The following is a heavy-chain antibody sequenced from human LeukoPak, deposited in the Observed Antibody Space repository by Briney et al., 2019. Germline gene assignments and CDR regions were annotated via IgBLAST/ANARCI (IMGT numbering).Heavy chain of an antibody. CDR3: ARRFSTIDNWFDP. CDR1: GGSISSSSYY. V-gene: IGHV4-39*01. D-gene: IGHD3-3*01. J-gene: IGHJ5*02. Sequence: SETLSLTCTVSGGSISSSSYYWGWIRQPPGKGLEWIGSIYYSGSTYYNPSLKSRVTISVDTSKNQFSLKLSSVTAADTAVYYCARRFSTIDNWFDPWGQGTLVTVSS. CDR2: IYYSGST.